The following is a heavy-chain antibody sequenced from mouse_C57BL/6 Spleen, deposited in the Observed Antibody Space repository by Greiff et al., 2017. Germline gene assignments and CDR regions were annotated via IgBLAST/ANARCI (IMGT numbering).Heavy chain of an antibody. D-gene: IGHD1-1*01. CDR3: ARSRDYYGSSSFAY. CDR2: IYPGSGST. CDR1: GYTFTSYW. Sequence: QVQLQQSGAELVKPGASVKMSCKASGYTFTSYWITWVKQRPGQGLEWIGDIYPGSGSTNYNEKFKSKATLTVDTSSSTAYMQLSSLTSEDSAVYYCARSRDYYGSSSFAYWGQGTLVTVSA. V-gene: IGHV1-55*01. J-gene: IGHJ3*01.